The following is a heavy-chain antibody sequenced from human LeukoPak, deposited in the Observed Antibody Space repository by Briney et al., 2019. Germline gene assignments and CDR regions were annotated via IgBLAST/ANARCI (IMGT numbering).Heavy chain of an antibody. CDR3: ASETYYYDSSGTTDGS. J-gene: IGHJ5*02. CDR2: IIPIFGTA. D-gene: IGHD3-22*01. CDR1: GGTFSSYA. Sequence: ASVKVSCKASGGTFSSYAISWVRQAPGQGLEWMGRIIPIFGTANYAQKFQGRVTITTDESTSTAYMELSSLRSEDTAVYYCASETYYYDSSGTTDGSWGQGTLVTVSS. V-gene: IGHV1-69*05.